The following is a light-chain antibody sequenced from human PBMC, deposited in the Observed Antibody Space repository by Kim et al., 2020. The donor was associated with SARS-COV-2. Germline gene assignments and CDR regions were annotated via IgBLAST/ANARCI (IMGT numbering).Light chain of an antibody. CDR1: SSDVGDYNY. V-gene: IGLV2-14*01. J-gene: IGLJ3*02. CDR2: EVS. Sequence: GRSITISCTGTSSDVGDYNYVSWYQQHPGKAPKLMISEVSKRPSGVSNRFSGSKSGNTASLTISGLQAEDEADYYCSSYTSSSTVVFGGGTQLTVL. CDR3: SSYTSSSTVV.